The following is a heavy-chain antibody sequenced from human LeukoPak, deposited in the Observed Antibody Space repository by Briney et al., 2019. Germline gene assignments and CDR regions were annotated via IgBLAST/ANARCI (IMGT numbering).Heavy chain of an antibody. Sequence: SETLSLTCTVSGGSISSYYWSWIRQPPGKGLEWIGYIYYSGSTNYNPSLKSRVTTSVDTSKNQFSLKLSSVTAADTAVYYCALAYCGGDRYPSKWGQGTLVTVSS. D-gene: IGHD2-21*02. CDR3: ALAYCGGDRYPSK. CDR2: IYYSGST. CDR1: GGSISSYY. V-gene: IGHV4-59*01. J-gene: IGHJ4*02.